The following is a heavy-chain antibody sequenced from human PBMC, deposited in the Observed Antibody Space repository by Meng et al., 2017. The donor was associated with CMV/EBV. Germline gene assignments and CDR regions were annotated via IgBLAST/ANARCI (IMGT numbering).Heavy chain of an antibody. CDR3: AREPYIVLMVYAGFDY. CDR1: GGFFCGYY. V-gene: IGHV4-34*01. D-gene: IGHD2-8*01. CDR2: INHSAST. Sequence: SGGFFCGYYWSWIRQPPGKGLELIGEINHSASTNYNPSLTSRVTISVDTSKNQFSLKLSSVTAADTAVYYCAREPYIVLMVYAGFDYWGQGTLVTVSS. J-gene: IGHJ4*02.